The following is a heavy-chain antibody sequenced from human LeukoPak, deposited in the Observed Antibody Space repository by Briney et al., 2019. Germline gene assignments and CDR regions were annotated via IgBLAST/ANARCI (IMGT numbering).Heavy chain of an antibody. Sequence: GGSLRLSCAASGFTFSSYAMSWVRQAPGKGLEWVSAISGSGGSTYYADSVKGRFTISRDNSKNTLYLQMNSQRAEDTAVYYCASSPGGTHFDYWGQGTLVTVSS. CDR1: GFTFSSYA. D-gene: IGHD3-16*01. J-gene: IGHJ4*02. V-gene: IGHV3-23*01. CDR2: ISGSGGST. CDR3: ASSPGGTHFDY.